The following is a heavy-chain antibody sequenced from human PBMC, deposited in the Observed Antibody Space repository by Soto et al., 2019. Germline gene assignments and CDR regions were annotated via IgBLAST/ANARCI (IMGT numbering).Heavy chain of an antibody. D-gene: IGHD6-19*01. CDR3: ARGGAVAGDPNLQRYYYGMDV. V-gene: IGHV1-69*02. CDR2: ITPVLGIA. Sequence: QVQLVQSGAEVKKPGSSVKVSCEASGRTFSSYSIIWVRQAPGQGLEWMGRITPVLGIANYAQKFQGRVTITADKSXRTAYMDLSSLTFEDTAVYYCARGGAVAGDPNLQRYYYGMDVWGQGTTVTVSS. J-gene: IGHJ6*02. CDR1: GRTFSSYS.